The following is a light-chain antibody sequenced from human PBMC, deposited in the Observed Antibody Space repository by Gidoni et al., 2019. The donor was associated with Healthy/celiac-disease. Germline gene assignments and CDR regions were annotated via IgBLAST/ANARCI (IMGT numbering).Light chain of an antibody. V-gene: IGLV3-25*03. Sequence: SYELTQPPSLSVSPGQTAKITCSGDAVPKQYAYWYQQKPGHAPVLVIYKDSERPSGFPERFSGSSSGTTVTLTISGVQAEDEADYYCQSADSSGTYTVFGGGTKLTVL. J-gene: IGLJ3*02. CDR1: AVPKQY. CDR2: KDS. CDR3: QSADSSGTYTV.